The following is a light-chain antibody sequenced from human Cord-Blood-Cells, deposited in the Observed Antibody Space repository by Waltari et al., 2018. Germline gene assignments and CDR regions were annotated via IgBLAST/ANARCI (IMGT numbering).Light chain of an antibody. CDR3: QQSYSNLYS. J-gene: IGKJ2*03. V-gene: IGKV1-39*01. Sequence: DIQMTQSPFSLSASVGDRVTITCRASQSISSYVNWYQQKPGNTPKLLIYAASSLQSGGPSRFSGSGSWTDFTLTISMLQPEDFATYYCQQSYSNLYSFGQGTKLQIK. CDR2: AAS. CDR1: QSISSY.